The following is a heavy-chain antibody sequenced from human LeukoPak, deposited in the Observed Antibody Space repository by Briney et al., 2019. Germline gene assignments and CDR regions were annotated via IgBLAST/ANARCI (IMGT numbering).Heavy chain of an antibody. CDR2: IIPIFGTA. J-gene: IGHJ4*02. CDR3: ARDSSSGWAFDY. CDR1: GGTFSSYA. V-gene: IGHV1-69*06. Sequence: ASVKVSCKASGGTFSSYAISWVRQAPGQGLEWMGGIIPIFGTANYAQKFQGRVTITADKSTSTAYMELSSLRSEDTAVYYCARDSSSGWAFDYWGQGTLVTVSS. D-gene: IGHD6-19*01.